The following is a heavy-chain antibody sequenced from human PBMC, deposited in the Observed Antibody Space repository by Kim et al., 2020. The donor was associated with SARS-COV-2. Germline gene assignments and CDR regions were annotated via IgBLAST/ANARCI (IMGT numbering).Heavy chain of an antibody. CDR1: GGSISSYY. CDR3: ARGHQYSPYCSSTSCFATFDP. V-gene: IGHV4-59*13. CDR2: IYYSGST. Sequence: SETLSLTCTVSGGSISSYYWSWIRQPPGKGLEWIGYIYYSGSTNYNPSLKSRVTISVDTSKNQFSLKLSSVTAADTAVYYCARGHQYSPYCSSTSCFATFDPWGQGTLVTVSS. J-gene: IGHJ5*02. D-gene: IGHD2-2*01.